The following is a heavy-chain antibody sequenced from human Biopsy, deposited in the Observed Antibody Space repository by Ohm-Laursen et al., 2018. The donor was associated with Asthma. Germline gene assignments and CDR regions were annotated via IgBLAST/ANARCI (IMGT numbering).Heavy chain of an antibody. V-gene: IGHV1-24*01. CDR2: RDHEEGGT. CDR1: GYSLTDLS. J-gene: IGHJ4*02. CDR3: ASDFPKDYVRYNFQF. D-gene: IGHD4-17*01. Sequence: GASVKVSCNLSGYSLTDLSMHWVRQAPGQGLEWMGGRDHEEGGTVNARRFQGRVTMTEDTSTDTAYMELSSLSSDDTAVYYCASDFPKDYVRYNFQFWGQGTLVTVSS.